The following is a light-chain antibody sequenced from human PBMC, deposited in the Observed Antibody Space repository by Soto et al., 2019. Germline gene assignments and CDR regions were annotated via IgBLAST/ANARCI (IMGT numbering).Light chain of an antibody. CDR1: QSVSSY. J-gene: IGKJ1*01. V-gene: IGKV3-20*01. Sequence: IVLTQYPATLSLSLGERATLSCRASQSVSSYLAWYQQKPGQAPRLLIYDASNRATGIPARFSGSGSGTDFTLTISRLEPEDFAVYYCQQYGSSPRTFAQGTKVDI. CDR3: QQYGSSPRT. CDR2: DAS.